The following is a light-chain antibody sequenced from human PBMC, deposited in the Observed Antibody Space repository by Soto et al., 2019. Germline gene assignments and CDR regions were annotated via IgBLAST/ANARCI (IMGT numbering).Light chain of an antibody. V-gene: IGLV2-8*01. CDR3: SSYAGSNNFGV. CDR2: EVS. J-gene: IGLJ1*01. Sequence: QSVLTQPPSASGSPGQSVTISCTGTSSDVGGYKYVSWYQQHPGKAPKIMIYEVSKRPSGVPDRFSGSKSGNTASLTVSGLQAEDEADYYCSSYAGSNNFGVFGTGTKVTVL. CDR1: SSDVGGYKY.